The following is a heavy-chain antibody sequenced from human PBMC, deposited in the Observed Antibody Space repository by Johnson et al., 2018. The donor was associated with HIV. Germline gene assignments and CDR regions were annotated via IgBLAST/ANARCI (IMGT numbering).Heavy chain of an antibody. D-gene: IGHD3-22*01. J-gene: IGHJ3*02. CDR3: ARAHRYYYDTDTMDAFDI. V-gene: IGHV3-66*02. CDR2: IHSGGNT. CDR1: GFTVSNNY. Sequence: VQLVESGGDLVQPGGSLRLSCAASGFTVSNNYMNWVRQAPGKGLEWVSVIHSGGNTFYADSVKGRFTISRDNSKNTLYLQMNSLRAEDTAVYYCARAHRYYYDTDTMDAFDIWGQGTMVTVSS.